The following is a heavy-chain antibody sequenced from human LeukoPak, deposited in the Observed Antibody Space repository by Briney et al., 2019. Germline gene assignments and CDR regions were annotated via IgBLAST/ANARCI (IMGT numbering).Heavy chain of an antibody. Sequence: PGGSLRLSCAASGFTFSSYSMNWVRQAPGKGLEWVAVISNDERNKYYTDSVKGRFTISRDNSKNTVYLQMNSLRTEDTAVYYCARPSPPGDGYNPCDYWGPGALVIVSS. CDR3: ARPSPPGDGYNPCDY. D-gene: IGHD5-24*01. CDR1: GFTFSSYS. J-gene: IGHJ4*02. V-gene: IGHV3-30*03. CDR2: ISNDERNK.